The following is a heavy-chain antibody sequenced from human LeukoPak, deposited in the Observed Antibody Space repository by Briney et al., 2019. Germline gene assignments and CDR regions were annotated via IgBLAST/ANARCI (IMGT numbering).Heavy chain of an antibody. J-gene: IGHJ4*02. Sequence: GGSLRLSCAASGFTFSDHYMDWVRQAPGKGLEWVGRTRNKANSYTTEYAASVKGGFTISRDDSKNSLYLQMNSLKTEDTAVYYCASALGYCSSTSCDYWGQGTLVTVSS. V-gene: IGHV3-72*01. D-gene: IGHD2-2*01. CDR1: GFTFSDHY. CDR3: ASALGYCSSTSCDY. CDR2: TRNKANSYTT.